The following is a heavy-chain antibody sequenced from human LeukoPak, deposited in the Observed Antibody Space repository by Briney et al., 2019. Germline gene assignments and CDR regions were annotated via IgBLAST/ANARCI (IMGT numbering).Heavy chain of an antibody. CDR3: ARVLAGSSWPPFGY. D-gene: IGHD6-13*01. V-gene: IGHV3-33*08. Sequence: GGSLRLSCAASGFTFSPYSMNWVRQAPGKGLGWVAVIWYDGSNKYYADSVKGRFTISRDNSKNTLYLQMNSLRAEDTAVYYCARVLAGSSWPPFGYWGQGTLVTVSS. CDR1: GFTFSPYS. J-gene: IGHJ4*02. CDR2: IWYDGSNK.